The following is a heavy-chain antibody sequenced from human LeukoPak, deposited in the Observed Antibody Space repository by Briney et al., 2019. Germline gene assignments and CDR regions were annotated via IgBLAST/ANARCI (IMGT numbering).Heavy chain of an antibody. Sequence: PGGTPRLSCAASGFTFSSYGMSWVRQAPGKGLEWVSSISGGAYSTYYADSVKGRFTISRDNSKNTLYLQMNSLRAEDTAVYYCAKGFGWDQLLWIYWGQGTLVTVSS. V-gene: IGHV3-23*01. CDR3: AKGFGWDQLLWIY. CDR2: ISGGAYST. J-gene: IGHJ4*02. CDR1: GFTFSSYG. D-gene: IGHD2-2*01.